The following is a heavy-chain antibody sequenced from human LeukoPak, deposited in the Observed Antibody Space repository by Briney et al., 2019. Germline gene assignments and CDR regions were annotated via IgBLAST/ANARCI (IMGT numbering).Heavy chain of an antibody. CDR3: ARDPSVAAAGNNWFDP. CDR2: IKQDGSEK. CDR1: GFTFSSYW. Sequence: PGGSLRLSCAASGFTFSSYWMSWVRQAPGKGLEWVANIKQDGSEKYYVDSVKGRFTISRDNAKNPLYLQMNSLRAEDTAVYYCARDPSVAAAGNNWFDPWGQGTLVTVSS. V-gene: IGHV3-7*01. J-gene: IGHJ5*02. D-gene: IGHD6-13*01.